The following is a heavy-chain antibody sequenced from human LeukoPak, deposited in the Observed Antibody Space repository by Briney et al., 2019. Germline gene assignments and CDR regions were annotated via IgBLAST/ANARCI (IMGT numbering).Heavy chain of an antibody. Sequence: NPSETLSLTCAVSGGSISSNSYYWGWIRQPPGKGLEWIGSIYYSGSTYYNPSLKSRVTISVDTSKNQFSLKLSSVTAADTAVYYCARTRYYYNSRSYGAPYYFDYWGQETLVTVSS. CDR3: ARTRYYYNSRSYGAPYYFDY. V-gene: IGHV4-39*01. CDR2: IYYSGST. D-gene: IGHD3-10*01. CDR1: GGSISSNSYY. J-gene: IGHJ4*02.